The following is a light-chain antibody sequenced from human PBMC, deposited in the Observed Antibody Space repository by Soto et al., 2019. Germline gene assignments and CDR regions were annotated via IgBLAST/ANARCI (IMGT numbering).Light chain of an antibody. CDR1: QSISNY. V-gene: IGKV1-39*01. CDR3: QQSYSTPPT. Sequence: DIQMTQSPSSLSASVGDRVTITCRASQSISNYLNWYQQKPGKAPRLLIYGTSTLQSGVPSRFSGSGSGTDFTLTISSLQPEDYATYYCQQSYSTPPTLGGGTKVEIK. CDR2: GTS. J-gene: IGKJ4*01.